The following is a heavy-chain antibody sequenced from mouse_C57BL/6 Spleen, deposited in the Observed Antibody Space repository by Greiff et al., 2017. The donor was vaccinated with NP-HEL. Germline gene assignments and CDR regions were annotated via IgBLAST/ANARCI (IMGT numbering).Heavy chain of an antibody. V-gene: IGHV5-17*01. CDR2: ISSGSSTT. J-gene: IGHJ1*03. Sequence: EVHVVESGGGLVKPGASLKLSCAASGFTFSDYGMHWVRQAPEKGLEWVAYISSGSSTTYYADTVKGRFTISRDNAKNTLFLQMTSLRSEDTAMYYCAREGTAVVRGYFDVWGTGTTVTVSS. D-gene: IGHD1-1*01. CDR3: AREGTAVVRGYFDV. CDR1: GFTFSDYG.